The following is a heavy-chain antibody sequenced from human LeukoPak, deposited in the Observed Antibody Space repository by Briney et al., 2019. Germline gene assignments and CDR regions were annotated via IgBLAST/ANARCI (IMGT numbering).Heavy chain of an antibody. CDR3: ATRYYDFPLDY. CDR2: ISANGGET. V-gene: IGHV3-23*01. D-gene: IGHD3-3*01. CDR1: GFTFSIYA. Sequence: GGSLRLSCAASGFTFSIYARNWVRQAPGKGLERVSSISANGGETHYADSVKGLFTISRDNSKNTLYLQINNPRVEDKAVYYCATRYYDFPLDYWGQGTLVTVSS. J-gene: IGHJ4*02.